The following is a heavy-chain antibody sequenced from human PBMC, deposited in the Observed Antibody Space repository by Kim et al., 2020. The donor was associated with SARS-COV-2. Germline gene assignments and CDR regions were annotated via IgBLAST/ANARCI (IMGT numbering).Heavy chain of an antibody. CDR2: ISSNGGST. CDR1: GFTFSSYA. D-gene: IGHD3-22*01. Sequence: GGSLRLSCSASGFTFSSYAMHWVRQAPGKGLEYVSAISSNGGSTYYADSVKGRFTISRDNSKNTLYLQMSSLRAEDTAVYYCVKGKVVLGRAYWGQGTLVTVSS. CDR3: VKGKVVLGRAY. V-gene: IGHV3-64D*09. J-gene: IGHJ4*02.